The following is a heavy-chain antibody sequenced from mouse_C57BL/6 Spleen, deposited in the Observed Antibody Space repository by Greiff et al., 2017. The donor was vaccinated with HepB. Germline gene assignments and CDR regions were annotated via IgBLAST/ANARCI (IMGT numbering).Heavy chain of an antibody. J-gene: IGHJ3*01. Sequence: QVQLQQSGAELVKPGASVKLSCKASGYTFTSYWMHWVKQRPGQGLEWIGMIHPNSGSTNYNEKFKSKATLTVDKSSSTAYMQLSSLTSEDSAVYYCATYYSNYFAYWGQGTLVTVSA. CDR1: GYTFTSYW. V-gene: IGHV1-64*01. CDR3: ATYYSNYFAY. CDR2: IHPNSGST. D-gene: IGHD2-5*01.